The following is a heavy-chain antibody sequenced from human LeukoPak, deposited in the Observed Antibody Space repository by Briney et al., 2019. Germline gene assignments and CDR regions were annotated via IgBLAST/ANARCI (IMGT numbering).Heavy chain of an antibody. V-gene: IGHV4-59*01. CDR2: ISYSGST. Sequence: SETLSLTCTVSGGSISSYYWSWIRQPPGKGLEGIGYISYSGSTNYNPSLRSRVTISIYTSKNQFSLKLSSVTAADTAVYYCARENNYNYDYWGQGTLVTVSS. D-gene: IGHD3-10*01. CDR1: GGSISSYY. CDR3: ARENNYNYDY. J-gene: IGHJ4*02.